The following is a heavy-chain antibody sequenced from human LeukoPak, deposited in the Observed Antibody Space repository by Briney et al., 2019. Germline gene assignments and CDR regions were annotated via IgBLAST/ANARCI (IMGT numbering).Heavy chain of an antibody. Sequence: GASVKVSCKASGYTFTSYAMNWVRQAPGQGLEWMGWINTNTGNPTYAQGFTGRFVFSLDTSVSTAYLQISSLKAEDTAVYYCARSLVFWSGYYEPKGIRAFDYWGQGTLVTVSS. CDR2: INTNTGNP. CDR3: ARSLVFWSGYYEPKGIRAFDY. V-gene: IGHV7-4-1*02. D-gene: IGHD3-3*01. CDR1: GYTFTSYA. J-gene: IGHJ4*02.